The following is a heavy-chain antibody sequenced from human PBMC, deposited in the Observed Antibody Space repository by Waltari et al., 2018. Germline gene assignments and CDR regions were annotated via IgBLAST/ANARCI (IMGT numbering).Heavy chain of an antibody. CDR3: AREEVWGYDPYYFDY. D-gene: IGHD3-16*01. CDR1: GFTFSSYW. V-gene: IGHV3-7*01. Sequence: EVQLVESGGGLVQPGGSLRLSCAASGFTFSSYWMSWVRQAPGKGLEWGANIKQDGSEKYYVDSVKGRFTISRDNAKNSLYLQMNSLRAEDTAVYYCAREEVWGYDPYYFDYWGQGTLVTVSS. CDR2: IKQDGSEK. J-gene: IGHJ4*02.